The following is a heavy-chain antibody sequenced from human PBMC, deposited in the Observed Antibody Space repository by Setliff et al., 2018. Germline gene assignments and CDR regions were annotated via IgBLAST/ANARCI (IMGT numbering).Heavy chain of an antibody. CDR1: GGSINSGSYY. V-gene: IGHV4-61*02. CDR2: IYTSGST. CDR3: ARGSGSFLYFQH. J-gene: IGHJ1*01. Sequence: PSETLSLTCTVSGGSINSGSYYWSWIRQPAGKGLGWIGRIYTSGSTNYKPSLKSRVTISLDTSKNQFSLNLTSVTAADTAVYYCARGSGSFLYFQHWGQGTLVTVSS. D-gene: IGHD6-13*01.